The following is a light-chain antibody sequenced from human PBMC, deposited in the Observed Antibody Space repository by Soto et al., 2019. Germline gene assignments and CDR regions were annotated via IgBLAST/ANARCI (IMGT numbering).Light chain of an antibody. Sequence: QSALTQPASVSGSPRQSVTISCTGTSSDVGGYNYVSWYQQHPGKAPKLIIYEVTARPSGVSNRFSGSKSGNTASLTISGLQAEDEPDYYCSSYTANDTPVFGGGTKLTVL. CDR1: SSDVGGYNY. J-gene: IGLJ2*01. V-gene: IGLV2-14*01. CDR2: EVT. CDR3: SSYTANDTPV.